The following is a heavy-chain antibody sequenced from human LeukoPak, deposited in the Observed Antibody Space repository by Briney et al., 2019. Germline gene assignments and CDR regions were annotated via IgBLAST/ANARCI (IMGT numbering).Heavy chain of an antibody. CDR1: GFTFSNYS. Sequence: PGGSLRLSCAASGFTFSNYSMNRVRQAPGKGLEWVSSISSSSSYIYYADSVKGRFTISRDNAKNSLYLQMNSLRAEDTAVYYCAREEVVTGLGEYFDLWGRGTLVTVSS. CDR3: AREEVVTGLGEYFDL. CDR2: ISSSSSYI. D-gene: IGHD3-16*01. J-gene: IGHJ2*01. V-gene: IGHV3-21*01.